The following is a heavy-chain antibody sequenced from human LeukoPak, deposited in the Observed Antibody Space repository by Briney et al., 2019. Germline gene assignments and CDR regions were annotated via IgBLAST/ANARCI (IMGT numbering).Heavy chain of an antibody. CDR2: ISSSGGST. CDR1: GFTFSSYG. V-gene: IGHV3-23*01. J-gene: IGHJ4*02. Sequence: GGSLRLSCTASGFTFSSYGMSWVRQAPGKGLEWVSAISSSGGSTYYADSVKGRLTISRDNSKNTLYLQMNSLRDEDTALYYCAKAGIGVVGYFDYWGQGTLVTVSS. CDR3: AKAGIGVVGYFDY. D-gene: IGHD6-19*01.